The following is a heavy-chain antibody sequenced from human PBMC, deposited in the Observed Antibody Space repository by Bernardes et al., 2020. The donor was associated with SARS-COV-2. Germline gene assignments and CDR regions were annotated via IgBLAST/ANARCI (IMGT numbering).Heavy chain of an antibody. CDR2: IRPKGHNYAT. CDR3: TTAYDLWSGPRRVQWFDP. D-gene: IGHD3-3*01. J-gene: IGHJ5*02. V-gene: IGHV3-73*01. Sequence: GGSLRLSCAASGVTISDSAIHWVRQASGKGLEWLGHIRPKGHNYATEYAASLKGRFTISRDDSSNTAYLQMNSLKTEDTAVYYCTTAYDLWSGPRRVQWFDPWGQGTLVTVSS. CDR1: GVTISDSA.